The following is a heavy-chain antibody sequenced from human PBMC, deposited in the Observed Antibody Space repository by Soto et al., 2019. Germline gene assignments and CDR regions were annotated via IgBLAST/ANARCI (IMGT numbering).Heavy chain of an antibody. D-gene: IGHD6-13*01. CDR3: AKDLHEAAPGYSSTRSWFDP. Sequence: PGGSLRLSCAASGFTFSSYAMSWVRKAPGKGLEWVSAISGSGGSTYYADSVKGRFTISRDNSKSTLYLQMNSLRAEDTAVYYCAKDLHEAAPGYSSTRSWFDPWGQGTLVTVSS. CDR2: ISGSGGST. J-gene: IGHJ5*02. V-gene: IGHV3-23*01. CDR1: GFTFSSYA.